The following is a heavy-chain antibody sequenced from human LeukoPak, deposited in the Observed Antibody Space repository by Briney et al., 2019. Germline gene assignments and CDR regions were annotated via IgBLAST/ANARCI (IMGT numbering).Heavy chain of an antibody. J-gene: IGHJ4*02. Sequence: ASVKVSCKASGYTFTGYYMHWVRQAPGQGLEWMGWINPNSGGTNYAQKFQGRVTMTRDTSISTAYMELSRLRSDDTAVYYCARVMGYSGYDPVDYWGRGTLVTVSS. CDR3: ARVMGYSGYDPVDY. D-gene: IGHD5-12*01. V-gene: IGHV1-2*02. CDR1: GYTFTGYY. CDR2: INPNSGGT.